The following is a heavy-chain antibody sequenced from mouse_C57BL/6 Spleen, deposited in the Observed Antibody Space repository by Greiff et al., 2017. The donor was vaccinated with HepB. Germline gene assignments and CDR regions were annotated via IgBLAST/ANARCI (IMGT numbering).Heavy chain of an antibody. CDR3: ARVGWSYYFDY. Sequence: QVHVKQPGAELVRPGSSVKLSCKASGYTFTSYWMDWVKQRPGQGLEWIGNIYPSDSETHYNQKFKDKATLTVDKSSSTAYMQLSSLTSEDSAVYYCARVGWSYYFDYWGQGTTLTVSS. CDR1: GYTFTSYW. V-gene: IGHV1-61*01. CDR2: IYPSDSET. J-gene: IGHJ2*01. D-gene: IGHD2-3*01.